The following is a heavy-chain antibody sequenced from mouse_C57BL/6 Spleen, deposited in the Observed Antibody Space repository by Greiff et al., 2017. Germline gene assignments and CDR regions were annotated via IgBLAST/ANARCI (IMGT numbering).Heavy chain of an antibody. CDR1: GYSITSGYY. J-gene: IGHJ4*01. CDR2: ISYDGSN. CDR3: ARNFITTVVEGYYAMDY. Sequence: EVQRVESGPGLVKPSQSLSLTCSVTGYSITSGYYWNWIRQFPGNKLEWMGYISYDGSNNYNPSLKNRISITRDTSKNQFFLKLNSVTTEDTATYYCARNFITTVVEGYYAMDYWGQGTSVTVSS. V-gene: IGHV3-6*01. D-gene: IGHD1-1*01.